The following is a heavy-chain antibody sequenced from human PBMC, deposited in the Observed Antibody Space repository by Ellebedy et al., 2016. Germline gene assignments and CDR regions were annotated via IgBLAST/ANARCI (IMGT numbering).Heavy chain of an antibody. CDR2: ISYDGSNK. CDR3: ARAQSGPYSLYEGH. Sequence: GGSLRLSXAASGFTFSSYGMHWVRQAPGKGLEWVAVISYDGSNKYYADSVKGRFTISRDNAKNSLYLQMNSLRVEDTAVYFCARAQSGPYSLYEGHWGQGTLVIVSS. CDR1: GFTFSSYG. D-gene: IGHD5/OR15-5a*01. V-gene: IGHV3-30*03. J-gene: IGHJ4*02.